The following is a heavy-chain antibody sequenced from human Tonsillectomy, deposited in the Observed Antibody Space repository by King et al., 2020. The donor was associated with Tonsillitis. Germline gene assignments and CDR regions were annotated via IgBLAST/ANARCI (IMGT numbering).Heavy chain of an antibody. D-gene: IGHD6-19*01. CDR2: ISYDGSNK. V-gene: IGHV3-30-3*01. J-gene: IGHJ6*02. Sequence: VQLVESGGGVVQPGRSLRLSCAASGFTFSSYAMHWVRQAPGKGLEWVAVISYDGSNKYYADSVKGRFTISRDNSKNTLYLQMNSLRAEDTAVYYCARVSSEEWLVPDVWGQGTTVTVSS. CDR1: GFTFSSYA. CDR3: ARVSSEEWLVPDV.